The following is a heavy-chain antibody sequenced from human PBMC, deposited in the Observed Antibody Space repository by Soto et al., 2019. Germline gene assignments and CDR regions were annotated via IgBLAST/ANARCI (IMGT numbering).Heavy chain of an antibody. CDR3: AREHNYDFWSGYYFDYYYGMDV. D-gene: IGHD3-3*01. V-gene: IGHV3-33*01. Sequence: GGSLRLSCAASGFTFRSYGIHWVRQAPGKGLEWVAVIWYDGSNKYYADSVKGRFTISRDNSKNTLYLQMNSLRAEDTAVYYCAREHNYDFWSGYYFDYYYGMDVWGQGTTVTVSS. J-gene: IGHJ6*02. CDR2: IWYDGSNK. CDR1: GFTFRSYG.